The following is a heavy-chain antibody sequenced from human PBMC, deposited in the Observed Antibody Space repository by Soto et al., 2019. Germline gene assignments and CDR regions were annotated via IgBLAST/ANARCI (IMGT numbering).Heavy chain of an antibody. CDR1: GGTFSSYA. V-gene: IGHV1-69*01. D-gene: IGHD3-10*01. Sequence: QVQLVQSGAEVKKPGSSVKVSCKASGGTFSSYAISWVRQAPGQGLEWMGGIIPIFGTAKYAQKFQGRVTIPADESTSTADMELSSLISEDTPVYYCAIKYGSGRPVGNYYYSYGMDVWGQGTTVTVSS. CDR3: AIKYGSGRPVGNYYYSYGMDV. J-gene: IGHJ6*01. CDR2: IIPIFGTA.